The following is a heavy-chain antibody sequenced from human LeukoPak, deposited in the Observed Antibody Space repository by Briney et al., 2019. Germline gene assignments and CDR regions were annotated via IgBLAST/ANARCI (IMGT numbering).Heavy chain of an antibody. V-gene: IGHV4-38-2*01. CDR2: IYHSGST. Sequence: KTSETLSPTCAVSGYSISSGYYWGWIRQPPGKGLEWIGSIYHSGSTYYNPSLKSRVTISVDTSKNQFSLKLSSVTAADTAVYYCARLTERRVPYSGYERYWFDPWGQGTLVTVSS. CDR3: ARLTERRVPYSGYERYWFDP. D-gene: IGHD5-12*01. CDR1: GYSISSGYY. J-gene: IGHJ5*02.